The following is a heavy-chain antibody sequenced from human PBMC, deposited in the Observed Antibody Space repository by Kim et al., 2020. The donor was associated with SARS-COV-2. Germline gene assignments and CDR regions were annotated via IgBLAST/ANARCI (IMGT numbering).Heavy chain of an antibody. Sequence: GGSLRLSCAASGFTFSSYWMHWVRQAPGKGLVWVSRINSDGSSTSYADSVKGRFTISRDNAKNTLYLQMNSLRAEDTAVYYCATIPTYYYGSGSYYNFDYWGQGTLVTVSS. V-gene: IGHV3-74*01. D-gene: IGHD3-10*01. CDR3: ATIPTYYYGSGSYYNFDY. CDR2: INSDGSST. CDR1: GFTFSSYW. J-gene: IGHJ4*02.